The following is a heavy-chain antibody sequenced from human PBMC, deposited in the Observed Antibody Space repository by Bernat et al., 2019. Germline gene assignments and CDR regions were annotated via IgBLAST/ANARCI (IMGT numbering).Heavy chain of an antibody. J-gene: IGHJ6*02. CDR2: IWYDGSNK. CDR1: GFTFGDYA. D-gene: IGHD6-6*01. V-gene: IGHV3-33*01. CDR3: ARDGSIAARGGMDV. Sequence: VQLVESGGGLVQPGRSLRLSCTASGFTFGDYAMSWFRQAPGKGLEWVAVIWYDGSNKYYADSVKGRFTISRDNSKNTLYLQMNSLRAEDTAVYYCARDGSIAARGGMDVWGQGTTVTVSS.